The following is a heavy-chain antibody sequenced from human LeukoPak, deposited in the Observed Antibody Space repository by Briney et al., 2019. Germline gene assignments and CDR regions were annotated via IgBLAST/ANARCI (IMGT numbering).Heavy chain of an antibody. J-gene: IGHJ3*02. CDR3: ASGVVTDAFDI. V-gene: IGHV3-33*01. D-gene: IGHD2-21*02. CDR2: IWYDGSNK. Sequence: GGSLRLSCAASGFTFSSYGMHWVRQAPGKGLEWVAVIWYDGSNKYYADSVKGRFTISRDNSKNTLYLQMNSLRAEDTAVYYCASGVVTDAFDIWGQGTMVTVPS. CDR1: GFTFSSYG.